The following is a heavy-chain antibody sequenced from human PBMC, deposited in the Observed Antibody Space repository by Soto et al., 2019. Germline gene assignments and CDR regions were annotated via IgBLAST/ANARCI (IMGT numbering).Heavy chain of an antibody. Sequence: PSETLSLTCTVSGGSSSSSRYYWGWIRQPAGKGLEWIGSIYYSGSTYYNPSLKSRVTISVDTSKNQLSLKLSSVTAAVTAVYYCARHGVAARPGYYYYYGMDVWGQGITVTVSS. CDR2: IYYSGST. D-gene: IGHD6-6*01. V-gene: IGHV4-39*01. J-gene: IGHJ6*02. CDR1: GGSSSSSRYY. CDR3: ARHGVAARPGYYYYYGMDV.